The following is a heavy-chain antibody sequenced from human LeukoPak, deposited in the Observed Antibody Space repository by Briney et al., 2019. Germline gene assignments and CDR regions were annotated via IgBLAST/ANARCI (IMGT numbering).Heavy chain of an antibody. D-gene: IGHD3-3*01. CDR2: ISSSGSTI. J-gene: IGHJ6*02. CDR3: ARDAERTIFGVVTPNYIRHGMDV. Sequence: GGSLRLSCAASGFPFSSYEMNWVRQAPGKGLERVSYISSSGSTIYYADSVKGRFTISRDNAKNSLYLQMNSLRAEDTAVYYCARDAERTIFGVVTPNYIRHGMDVWGQGTTVTVSS. V-gene: IGHV3-48*03. CDR1: GFPFSSYE.